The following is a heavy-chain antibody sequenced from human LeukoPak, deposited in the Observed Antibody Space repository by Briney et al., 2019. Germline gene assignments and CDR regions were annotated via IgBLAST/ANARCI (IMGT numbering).Heavy chain of an antibody. D-gene: IGHD2-21*01. J-gene: IGHJ5*02. Sequence: GGSLRLSCAASGFTFSSYGMHWVRQAPGKGLEWVAFIRYDGSNKYYADSAKGRFTISRDNSKNTLYLQMNSLRAEDTAVYYCAKAVGEGPINWFDPWGQGTLVTVSS. V-gene: IGHV3-30*02. CDR1: GFTFSSYG. CDR3: AKAVGEGPINWFDP. CDR2: IRYDGSNK.